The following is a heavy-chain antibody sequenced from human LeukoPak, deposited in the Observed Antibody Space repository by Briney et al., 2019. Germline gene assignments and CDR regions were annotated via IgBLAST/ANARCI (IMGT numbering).Heavy chain of an antibody. CDR1: GGSISSSSYY. V-gene: IGHV4-39*01. J-gene: IGHJ4*02. Sequence: SSETLSLTCTVSGGSISSSSYYWGWIRQPPGKGLEWIGSIYYSGSTYSNPSLKRRVTISVDTSKNQFSLKLSSVTAADTAVYYCARLKRGGLGVVDYWRRGTQVTDSS. D-gene: IGHD3-3*01. CDR2: IYYSGST. CDR3: ARLKRGGLGVVDY.